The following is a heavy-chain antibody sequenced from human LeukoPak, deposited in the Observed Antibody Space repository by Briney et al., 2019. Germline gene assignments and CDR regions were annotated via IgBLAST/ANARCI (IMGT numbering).Heavy chain of an antibody. V-gene: IGHV4-34*01. CDR1: GESFSGYY. CDR2: INHSGST. D-gene: IGHD3-22*01. Sequence: SETLSLTCAVYGESFSGYYWSWIRQPPGKGLEWIGEINHSGSTNNNPSLKSRVTISLDTSRNQFSLKLNSVTAADTAVYYCAKSNGYGLIDIWGQGTMVTVSS. CDR3: AKSNGYGLIDI. J-gene: IGHJ3*02.